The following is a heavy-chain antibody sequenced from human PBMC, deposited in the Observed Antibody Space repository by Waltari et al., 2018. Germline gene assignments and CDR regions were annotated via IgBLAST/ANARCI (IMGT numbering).Heavy chain of an antibody. V-gene: IGHV4-4*02. J-gene: IGHJ4*02. D-gene: IGHD2-15*01. Sequence: QVHLQESGPGLVKPSGTLSLTCDVSGLPMSPTWWSWVRQAPGKGLEWIGEVFHNGVTNYNPSLRGRVTISVETSKNQFSLQMSYVTAADTAVYFCTKNAAYNLDYWGQGTLVRLL. CDR1: GLPMSPTW. CDR2: VFHNGVT. CDR3: TKNAAYNLDY.